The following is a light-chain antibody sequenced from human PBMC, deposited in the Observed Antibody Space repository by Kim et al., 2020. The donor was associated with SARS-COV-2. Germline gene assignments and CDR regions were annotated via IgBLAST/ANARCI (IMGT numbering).Light chain of an antibody. CDR2: GAS. V-gene: IGKV3-20*01. CDR3: QQYDTSRT. CDR1: QSVSSSY. J-gene: IGKJ1*01. Sequence: LSPGARATLSCRASQSVSSSYLAWYQQKPGQAPRLLIYGASSRATGIPDRFSGSGSGTDFTLTISRLEPEDSAVYYCQQYDTSRTFGQGTKVDIK.